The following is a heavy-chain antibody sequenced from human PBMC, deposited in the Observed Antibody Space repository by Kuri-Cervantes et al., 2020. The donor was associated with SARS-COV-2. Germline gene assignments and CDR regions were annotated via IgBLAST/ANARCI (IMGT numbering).Heavy chain of an antibody. D-gene: IGHD2-15*01. CDR3: ARGFRAATAEIYYYYYYMDV. Sequence: GGSLRLSCEVSGFLFSASAIHWVRQGSGKGLEWVGRVRGKANNYATAYAASVKGRFTISGDDSKNMAYLQMNSLKTEDTAVYYCARGFRAATAEIYYYYYYMDVWGKGTTVTVSS. J-gene: IGHJ6*03. V-gene: IGHV3-73*01. CDR1: GFLFSASA. CDR2: VRGKANNYAT.